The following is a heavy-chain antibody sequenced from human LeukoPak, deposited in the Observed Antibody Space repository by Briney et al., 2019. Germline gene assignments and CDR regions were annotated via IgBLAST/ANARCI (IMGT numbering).Heavy chain of an antibody. Sequence: GGSLRLSCAASGFTFSSYSMNWVRQAPGKGLEWVSSISSSSSYIYYADSVKGRFTISRDNAKNSLYLQMNSLRAEDTALYYCAKVEGTYYYDSSGSRGAFDIWGQGTMVTVSS. CDR2: ISSSSSYI. D-gene: IGHD3-22*01. J-gene: IGHJ3*02. CDR3: AKVEGTYYYDSSGSRGAFDI. CDR1: GFTFSSYS. V-gene: IGHV3-21*04.